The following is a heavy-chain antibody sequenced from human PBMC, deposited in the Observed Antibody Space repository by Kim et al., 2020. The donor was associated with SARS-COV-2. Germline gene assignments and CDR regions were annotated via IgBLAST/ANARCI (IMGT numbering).Heavy chain of an antibody. J-gene: IGHJ4*02. V-gene: IGHV5-51*01. Sequence: GESLKISCKGSGFSFTSYWIAWVRQKPGTGLEWMGIIFPGDSDTRYSPSFQGHVSISADMSTSTAYLQWSSLKASDTAMYFCARGYNGYARPLYWGQGTLVTVSS. D-gene: IGHD5-12*01. CDR1: GFSFTSYW. CDR3: ARGYNGYARPLY. CDR2: IFPGDSDT.